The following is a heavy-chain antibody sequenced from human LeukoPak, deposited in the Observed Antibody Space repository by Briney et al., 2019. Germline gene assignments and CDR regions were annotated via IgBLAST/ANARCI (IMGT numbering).Heavy chain of an antibody. CDR3: ARDCSGGTCYHDAFDI. CDR1: GVSIGSGDYY. D-gene: IGHD2-15*01. J-gene: IGHJ3*02. Sequence: SETLSLTCSVSGVSIGSGDYYWHWIRQPPGKGLEWIGFIYYSGSTYHNPSLKSRLTISIDTSKNQFSLKVTSVNAADTAVYYCARDCSGGTCYHDAFDIWGPGTMVTVSS. V-gene: IGHV4-30-4*01. CDR2: IYYSGST.